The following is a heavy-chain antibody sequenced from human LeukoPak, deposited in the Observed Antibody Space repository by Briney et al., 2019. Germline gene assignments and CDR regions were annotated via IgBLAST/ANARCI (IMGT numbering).Heavy chain of an antibody. J-gene: IGHJ4*02. D-gene: IGHD3-3*02. Sequence: PGESLKISCKGSGYTFTNYWLGWVRQMPGKGLEWMGIIYPGDSDTKYSPSFQGQVTISADKSISTAYLQWSSLKASDTAIYYCARQAYISIIWPYYFDYWGQGTLVTVSS. V-gene: IGHV5-51*01. CDR3: ARQAYISIIWPYYFDY. CDR2: IYPGDSDT. CDR1: GYTFTNYW.